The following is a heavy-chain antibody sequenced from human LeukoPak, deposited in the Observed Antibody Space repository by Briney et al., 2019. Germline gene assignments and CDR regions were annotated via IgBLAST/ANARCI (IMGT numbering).Heavy chain of an antibody. V-gene: IGHV4-59*12. Sequence: PSETLSLTCTVSGGSISSYYWSWIRQPPGKGLEWIGYIYYTGSTNYNPSLKSRVTISVDTSKNQFSLKLTSVTAADTAVYYCARELPYDYVWGNYRTDAFDIWGQGTMVTVYS. J-gene: IGHJ3*02. D-gene: IGHD3-16*02. CDR1: GGSISSYY. CDR3: ARELPYDYVWGNYRTDAFDI. CDR2: IYYTGST.